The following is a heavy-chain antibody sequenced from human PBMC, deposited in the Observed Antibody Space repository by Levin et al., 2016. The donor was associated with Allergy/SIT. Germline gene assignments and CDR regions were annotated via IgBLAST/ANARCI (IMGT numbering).Heavy chain of an antibody. CDR3: ARGGSSHYYYYGMDV. Sequence: ASVKVSCKASGYTFTSYYMHWVRQAPGQGLEWMGIINPSGGSTSYAQKFQGRVTMTRDTSTSTVYMELSSLRSEDTAVYYCARGGSSHYYYYGMDVWGQGTTVTVSS. CDR2: INPSGGST. V-gene: IGHV1-46*01. D-gene: IGHD1-26*01. J-gene: IGHJ6*02. CDR1: GYTFTSYY.